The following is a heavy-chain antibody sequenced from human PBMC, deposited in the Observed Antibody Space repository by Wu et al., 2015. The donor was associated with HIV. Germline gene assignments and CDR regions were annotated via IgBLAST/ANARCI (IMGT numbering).Heavy chain of an antibody. CDR1: GYTFTTYA. CDR3: AVMVRGVIIRRYFDY. CDR2: ISTYNGKT. D-gene: IGHD3-10*01. J-gene: IGHJ4*02. V-gene: IGHV1-18*01. Sequence: QLVQSGGEVKKPGDSVKVSCKASGYTFTTYAISWVRQAPGQGLEWMGWISTYNGKTDYTQKVQGRVTLTTDTSTSTAYMELRSLTSDDTAMYYCAVMVRGVIIRRYFDYWGQGTLVIVSS.